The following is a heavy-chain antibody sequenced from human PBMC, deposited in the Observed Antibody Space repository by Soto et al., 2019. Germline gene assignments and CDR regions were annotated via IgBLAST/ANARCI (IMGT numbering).Heavy chain of an antibody. D-gene: IGHD1-1*01. Sequence: PSETLSLTCTVSGGSITSGGYSWTWIRQSPGKGLEWIGYTYQSGSAYYNPSLKSRVTISVDTSKNQFSLKLSSVTAADTAVYYCARAPIPNWNYYGMDVWGQGTTVTVSS. J-gene: IGHJ6*02. CDR1: GGSITSGGYS. CDR2: TYQSGSA. CDR3: ARAPIPNWNYYGMDV. V-gene: IGHV4-30-2*06.